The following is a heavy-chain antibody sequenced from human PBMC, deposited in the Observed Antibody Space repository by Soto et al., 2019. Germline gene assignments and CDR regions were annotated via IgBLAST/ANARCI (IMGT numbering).Heavy chain of an antibody. CDR2: ISSNGGTT. J-gene: IGHJ4*02. V-gene: IGHV3-64*01. CDR1: GFTFNNYD. Sequence: EVQLAESGGNMVQPGGSLRLSCVASGFTFNNYDMHWVRQAPGKGLEYVSSISSNGGTTYYGNSVKGRFTISRDNSKNTLYLQRGGVRPEDMAVYYWVRLGSGNYDYWGRGTLVTVSS. D-gene: IGHD1-7*01. CDR3: VRLGSGNYDY.